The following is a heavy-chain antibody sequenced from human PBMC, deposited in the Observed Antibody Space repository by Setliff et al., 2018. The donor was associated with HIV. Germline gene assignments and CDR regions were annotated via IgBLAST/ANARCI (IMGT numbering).Heavy chain of an antibody. J-gene: IGHJ1*01. CDR1: GGSFSGYY. V-gene: IGHV4-34*01. CDR2: IYHSGST. D-gene: IGHD1-26*01. CDR3: ARQSSGSPEYFQH. Sequence: SETLSLTCAVYGGSFSGYYWSWIRQPPGKGLEWIGEIYHSGSTYYNPSPKSRVTISVDTSKNQFSLKVSSVTAADTAVYYCARQSSGSPEYFQHWGQGTLVTVSS.